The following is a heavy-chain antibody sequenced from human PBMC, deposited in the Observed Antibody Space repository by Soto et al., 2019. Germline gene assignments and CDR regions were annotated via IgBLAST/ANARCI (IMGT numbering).Heavy chain of an antibody. V-gene: IGHV3-64D*06. CDR3: VKEIHAFDY. CDR1: GFTFSSYT. J-gene: IGHJ3*01. CDR2: ISSNGGST. Sequence: GGSLRLSCSASGFTFSSYTMHWVRQAPGRGLEYVSAISSNGGSTYYAGSVKGRFTISRDNSKHTLYRQMSSLRDYDTSVYYCVKEIHAFDYWGQETMVTVSS.